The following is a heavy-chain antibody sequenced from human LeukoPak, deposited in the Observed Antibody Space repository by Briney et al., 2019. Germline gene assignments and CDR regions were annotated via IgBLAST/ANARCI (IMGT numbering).Heavy chain of an antibody. V-gene: IGHV3-23*01. D-gene: IGHD5-12*01. CDR2: ISGSGGST. CDR1: GFTFGSYW. J-gene: IGHJ4*02. Sequence: GGSLRLSCAASGFTFGSYWMSWVRQAPGKGLEWVSAISGSGGSTYYADSVKGRFTISRDNSKNTLYLQMNSLRAEDTAVYYCAREGGYSGYDMDYWGQGTLVTVSS. CDR3: AREGGYSGYDMDY.